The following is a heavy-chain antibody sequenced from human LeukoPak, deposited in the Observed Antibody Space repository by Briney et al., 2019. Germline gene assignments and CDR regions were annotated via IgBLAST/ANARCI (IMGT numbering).Heavy chain of an antibody. J-gene: IGHJ6*03. CDR2: IYYSGST. D-gene: IGHD5-12*01. Sequence: PSETLSLTCTVSGGSISSSSYYWGWIRQPPGKGLEWIGSIYYSGSTYYNPSLKSRVTISVDTSKNQFSLKLSSVTAADMAVYYCARGGYSGYDHMDVWGKGTTVTISS. CDR3: ARGGYSGYDHMDV. V-gene: IGHV4-39*07. CDR1: GGSISSSSYY.